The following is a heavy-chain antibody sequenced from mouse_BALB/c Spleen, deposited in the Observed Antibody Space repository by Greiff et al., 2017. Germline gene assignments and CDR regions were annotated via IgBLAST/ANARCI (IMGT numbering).Heavy chain of an antibody. V-gene: IGHV14-3*02. Sequence: EVKLQESGAELVKPGASVKLSCTASGFNIKDTYMHWVKQRPEQGLEWIGRIDPANGNTKYDPKFQGKATITADTSSNTAYLQLSSLTSEDTAVYYCARWDYGYYFDYWGQGTTLTVSS. CDR2: IDPANGNT. D-gene: IGHD1-1*02. CDR3: ARWDYGYYFDY. CDR1: GFNIKDTY. J-gene: IGHJ2*01.